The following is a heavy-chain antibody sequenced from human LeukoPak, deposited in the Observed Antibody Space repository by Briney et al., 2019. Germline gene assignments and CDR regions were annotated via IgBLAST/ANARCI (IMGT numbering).Heavy chain of an antibody. D-gene: IGHD3-10*01. Sequence: SETLSLTCTVSGGSISSGDYYWSWIRQPPGKGLEWIGYIYYSGSTYYNPSLKSRVTISVDTSKNQFSLRLSSVTAADTAVYYCARHTTHGDYYPNDYWGQGTLVTVSS. J-gene: IGHJ4*02. CDR2: IYYSGST. CDR3: ARHTTHGDYYPNDY. V-gene: IGHV4-30-4*08. CDR1: GGSISSGDYY.